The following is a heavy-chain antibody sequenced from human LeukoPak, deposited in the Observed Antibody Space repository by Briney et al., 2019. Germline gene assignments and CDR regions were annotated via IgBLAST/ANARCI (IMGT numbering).Heavy chain of an antibody. D-gene: IGHD3-22*01. Sequence: PGGSLRLSCAASGFTFSDYYMSWIRQAPGKGLEWVANIKQDGSEKYYVDSVKGRFTISRDNAKNSLYLQMNSLRAEDTAVYYCARDLYRIVVVPHYFDYWGQGTLVTVSS. CDR2: IKQDGSEK. V-gene: IGHV3-7*01. J-gene: IGHJ4*02. CDR3: ARDLYRIVVVPHYFDY. CDR1: GFTFSDYY.